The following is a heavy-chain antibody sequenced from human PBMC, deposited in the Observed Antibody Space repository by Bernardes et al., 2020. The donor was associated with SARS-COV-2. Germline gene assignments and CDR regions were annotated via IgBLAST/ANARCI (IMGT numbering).Heavy chain of an antibody. CDR2: INWNGDTT. CDR1: GFTFDDYA. J-gene: IGHJ4*02. Sequence: GGSLRLSCAASGFTFDDYAMIWVRHAPGQGLEWVSGINWNGDTTEYAASMEGRLTISRDNPKNSLYLQMNNLRAEDTALYLCARAYSSSSHFYFDLWGQGTLVTVSS. D-gene: IGHD6-6*01. V-gene: IGHV3-20*01. CDR3: ARAYSSSSHFYFDL.